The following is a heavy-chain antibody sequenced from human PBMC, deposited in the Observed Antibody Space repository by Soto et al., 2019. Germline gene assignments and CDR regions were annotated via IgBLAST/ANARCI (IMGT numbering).Heavy chain of an antibody. CDR3: ARAVAVAADFDY. CDR2: LNPNGGNT. D-gene: IGHD6-19*01. V-gene: IGHV1-46*01. CDR1: GYTFTTYY. Sequence: ASVKVSCKASGYTFTTYYMQWVRQAPGQGLEWMGILNPNGGNTKYSQKFQGRVTITRDTSASTAYMELSSLRSEDTAVYYCARAVAVAADFDYWGQGTLVTVSS. J-gene: IGHJ4*02.